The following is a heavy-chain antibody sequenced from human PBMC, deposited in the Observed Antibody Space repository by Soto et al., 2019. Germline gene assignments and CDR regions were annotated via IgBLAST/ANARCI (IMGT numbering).Heavy chain of an antibody. Sequence: ILQQPGTGLEWIGYIYYSGTTYYNPSLESRVTISADMSENQFSLKVNSVTVADTAVYYCVSNYYTDTRGPLDYWGQGTPDPVS. D-gene: IGHD3-22*01. CDR3: VSNYYTDTRGPLDY. V-gene: IGHV4-31*02. J-gene: IGHJ4*02. CDR2: IYYSGTT.